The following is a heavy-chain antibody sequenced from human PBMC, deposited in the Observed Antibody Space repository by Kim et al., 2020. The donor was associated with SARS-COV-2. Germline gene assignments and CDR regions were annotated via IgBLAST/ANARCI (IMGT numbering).Heavy chain of an antibody. J-gene: IGHJ6*02. V-gene: IGHV3-23*01. CDR1: GFTFSSYS. Sequence: GGSLRLSCVASGFTFSSYSMSWVRQAPGKGLEWVSVIAGSDGTTRYADSVKGRFTISRDNPKNTLYLQMNSLRAEDTALYYCAKTRQWIRDGMDVWGQG. D-gene: IGHD5-18*01. CDR2: IAGSDGTT. CDR3: AKTRQWIRDGMDV.